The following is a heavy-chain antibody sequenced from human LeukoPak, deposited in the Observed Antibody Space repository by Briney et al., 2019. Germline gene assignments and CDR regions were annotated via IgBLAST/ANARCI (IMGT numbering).Heavy chain of an antibody. J-gene: IGHJ6*03. Sequence: PGGSLRLSCAASGFTFSSYSMNWVRQAPGKGLEWVSYISSSSSTMYYADSVKGRFTISRDKAKNSLYLQMNSLRAEDTAVYYCARDDYTAINYYMDVWGKGTTVTVSS. CDR3: ARDDYTAINYYMDV. CDR1: GFTFSSYS. V-gene: IGHV3-48*01. CDR2: ISSSSSTM. D-gene: IGHD3-3*01.